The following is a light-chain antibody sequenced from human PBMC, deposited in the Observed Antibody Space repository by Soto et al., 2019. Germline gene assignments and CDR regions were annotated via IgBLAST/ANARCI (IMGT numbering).Light chain of an antibody. CDR2: GAS. CDR1: QSVDGY. V-gene: IGKV3-15*01. CDR3: QQYVHWPPGA. J-gene: IGKJ1*01. Sequence: EVVMTQSPGTLSVSLGESATLSCRASQSVDGYLAWYQQKPGQAPRLLIYGASTRATGVTARFRGGGSGTEFTLTISSLQSEDSAVYYCQQYVHWPPGAFGQGTTVEIK.